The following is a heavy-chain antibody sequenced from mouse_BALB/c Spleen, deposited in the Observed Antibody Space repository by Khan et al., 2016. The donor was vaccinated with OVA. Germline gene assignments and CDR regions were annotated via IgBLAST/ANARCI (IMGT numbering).Heavy chain of an antibody. CDR2: IYPVGYFT. CDR1: GYTFTNYW. Sequence: QVQLKESGGEVVRPGTSVKISCKASGYTFTNYWLGWIRQRPGHGLEWIGDIYPVGYFTNYNEQFKGKATLTVDTSSITANMQLSSLTSEDSAVYFCARWATWYFDVWGAGTTVTVSS. D-gene: IGHD3-1*01. J-gene: IGHJ1*01. V-gene: IGHV1-63*02. CDR3: ARWATWYFDV.